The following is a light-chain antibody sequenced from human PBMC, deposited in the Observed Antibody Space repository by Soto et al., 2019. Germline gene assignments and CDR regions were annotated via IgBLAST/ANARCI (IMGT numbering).Light chain of an antibody. Sequence: SYDLTQPPSVSVAPGKTARITCGGNNIGGKSVHWYQLKPGQAPVLIIYNDGDRPSGIPERFSGSNSGNTATLTVSWVEAGDEADYYCQVWGSNADPYVLFGGGTKLTVL. CDR1: NIGGKS. V-gene: IGLV3-21*04. J-gene: IGLJ3*02. CDR2: NDG. CDR3: QVWGSNADPYVL.